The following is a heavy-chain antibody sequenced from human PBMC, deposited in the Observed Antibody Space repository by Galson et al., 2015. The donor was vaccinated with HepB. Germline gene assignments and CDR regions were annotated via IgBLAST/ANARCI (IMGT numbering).Heavy chain of an antibody. CDR1: GFTFGDYA. CDR3: TRDGVDTAMVFFPFDI. CDR2: IRSKAYGGTT. D-gene: IGHD5-18*01. Sequence: SLRLSCAASGFTFGDYAMSWFRQAPGKGLEWVGFIRSKAYGGTTEYAASVKGRFTISRDDSKSIAYLQMNSLKTEDTAVYYCTRDGVDTAMVFFPFDIWGQGTMVTVSS. J-gene: IGHJ3*02. V-gene: IGHV3-49*03.